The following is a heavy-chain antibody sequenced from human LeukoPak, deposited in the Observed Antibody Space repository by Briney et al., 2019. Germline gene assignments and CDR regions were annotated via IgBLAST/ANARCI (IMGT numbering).Heavy chain of an antibody. J-gene: IGHJ6*04. CDR2: NKSKTDGGTT. V-gene: IGHV3-15*01. Sequence: PGGSLRLSCAASGFTFSNAWMSWVRQAPGKGLEWVGRNKSKTDGGTTDYAAPVKGRFTISRDDSKNTLYLQMNSLKTEDTAVYYCTTDSPYYYGMDVWGKGTTVTVSS. CDR1: GFTFSNAW. CDR3: TTDSPYYYGMDV.